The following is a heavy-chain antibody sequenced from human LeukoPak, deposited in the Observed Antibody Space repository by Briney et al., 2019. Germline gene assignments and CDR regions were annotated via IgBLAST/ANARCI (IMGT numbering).Heavy chain of an antibody. V-gene: IGHV1-18*01. CDR3: ARDQSVRLLQTSSTYFKHVFAI. CDR2: ISAYNGNT. Sequence: ASVKVSCKTSGYTFTNYGISWVRQAPGLGLEWMGWISAYNGNTNYAQKVQGRVTMTTDTSTSTAYMELRSLRFDDTAAYYCARDQSVRLLQTSSTYFKHVFAIWGQGSMVIVSS. D-gene: IGHD6-13*01. J-gene: IGHJ3*02. CDR1: GYTFTNYG.